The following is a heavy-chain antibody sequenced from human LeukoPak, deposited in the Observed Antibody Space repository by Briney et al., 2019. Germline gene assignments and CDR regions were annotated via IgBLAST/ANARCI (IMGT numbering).Heavy chain of an antibody. J-gene: IGHJ6*03. Sequence: ASVKVSCKASGDTFTSYDINWVRQATGQGLEWMGWMNPNSGNTGYAQKFQGRVTITRNTSISTAYMELSSLRSEDTAVYYCARGGDYSYYYYYYMDVWGKGTTVTVSS. CDR2: MNPNSGNT. V-gene: IGHV1-8*03. CDR1: GDTFTSYD. D-gene: IGHD4-17*01. CDR3: ARGGDYSYYYYYYMDV.